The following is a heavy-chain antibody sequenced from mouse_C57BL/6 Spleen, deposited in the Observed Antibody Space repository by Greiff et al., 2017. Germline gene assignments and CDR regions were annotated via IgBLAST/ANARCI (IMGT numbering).Heavy chain of an antibody. V-gene: IGHV6-3*01. CDR1: GFTFSNYW. D-gene: IGHD2-1*01. Sequence: EVQLVESGGGLVQPGGSMKLSCVASGFTFSNYWMNWVRQSPEKGLEWVAQISLNSDNYATHYAESVKGRFTISRDDSKSSVYLQMNNLRAEDTGIYYYTFYGNSYYFDYWGQCTTLTVSS. CDR3: TFYGNSYYFDY. CDR2: ISLNSDNYAT. J-gene: IGHJ2*01.